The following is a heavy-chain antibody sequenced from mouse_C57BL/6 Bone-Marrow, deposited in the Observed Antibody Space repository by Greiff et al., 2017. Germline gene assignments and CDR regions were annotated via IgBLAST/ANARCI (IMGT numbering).Heavy chain of an antibody. Sequence: EVKLVESGGGLVKPGGSLKLSCAASGFTFSDYGMHWVRQAPEKGLEWVAYISSGSSTIYYADTVKGRFTISRDNAKHTLFLQMTRLRSEDTAMYYCARDGYYGKSRFDYWGQGTTLTVSS. CDR2: ISSGSSTI. CDR3: ARDGYYGKSRFDY. CDR1: GFTFSDYG. V-gene: IGHV5-17*01. J-gene: IGHJ2*01. D-gene: IGHD2-3*01.